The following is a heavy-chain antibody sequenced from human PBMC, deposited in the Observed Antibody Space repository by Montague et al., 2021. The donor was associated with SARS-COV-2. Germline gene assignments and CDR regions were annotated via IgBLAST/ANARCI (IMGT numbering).Heavy chain of an antibody. V-gene: IGHV4-34*01. Sequence: SETLSLTCAVYGGSFSTYYWAWIRQSPGKGLEWIGNIDHSGNTNXNPSLKSRVSISVDTSSSQFFLYLTSVTAADAAVYYCARDQTVLEWIWYGMDVWGPGTTVTVSS. D-gene: IGHD3-3*01. CDR2: IDHSGNT. J-gene: IGHJ6*02. CDR3: ARDQTVLEWIWYGMDV. CDR1: GGSFSTYY.